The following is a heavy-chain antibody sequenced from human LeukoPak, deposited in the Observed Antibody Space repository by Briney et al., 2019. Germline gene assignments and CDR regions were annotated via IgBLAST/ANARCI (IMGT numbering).Heavy chain of an antibody. CDR2: INAGNGNT. CDR1: GYTFTSYA. D-gene: IGHD3-10*01. J-gene: IGHJ4*02. Sequence: GASVKVSSKASGYTFTSYAMHWVRQAPGQRLEWMGWINAGNGNTKYSQKFQGRVTITRDTSASTAYMELSSLRSEDTAVYYCARALVTMVRGEAPTFGYWGQGTLVTVSS. V-gene: IGHV1-3*01. CDR3: ARALVTMVRGEAPTFGY.